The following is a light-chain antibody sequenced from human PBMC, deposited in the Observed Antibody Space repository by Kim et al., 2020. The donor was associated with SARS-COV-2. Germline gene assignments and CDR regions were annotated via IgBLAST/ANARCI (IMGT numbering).Light chain of an antibody. J-gene: IGLJ2*01. CDR3: SSYTTSNTVL. CDR1: SSDVGGYNY. V-gene: IGLV2-14*01. Sequence: QSALTQPASVSGSPGQSITISCTGTSSDVGGYNYVFWYQQYPGKAPKVMIYDVTKRPSGVSNRFSGSKSGNTASLTISGLQAEDEADYYCSSYTTSNTVLFGGGTKLTVL. CDR2: DVT.